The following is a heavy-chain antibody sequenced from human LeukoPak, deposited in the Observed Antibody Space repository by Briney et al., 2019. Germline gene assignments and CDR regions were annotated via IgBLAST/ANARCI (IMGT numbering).Heavy chain of an antibody. Sequence: KPSPTLSLTCTVSGRSVSSGGYLSNWMRQPPGKGLEWFVYIHDNESASYNHSLSSQITISLYTSKNHFSLKLSSVTASDTAVYYCARGVRGGDYDSPYDYWGQGTLVTVSS. V-gene: IGHV4-61*03. D-gene: IGHD5-12*01. J-gene: IGHJ4*02. CDR2: IHDNESA. CDR3: ARGVRGGDYDSPYDY. CDR1: GRSVSSGGYL.